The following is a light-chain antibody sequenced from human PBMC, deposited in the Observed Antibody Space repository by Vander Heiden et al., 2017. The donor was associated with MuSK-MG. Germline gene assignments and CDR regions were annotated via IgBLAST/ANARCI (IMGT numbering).Light chain of an antibody. CDR1: TGAVTSGHY. CDR3: LPYYGAAQLI. J-gene: IGLJ2*01. V-gene: IGLV7-43*01. Sequence: QTVVTQEPSLTVSPGGTVTLPCASSTGAVTSGHYANCDQQKPGHAPRVLIYRTSNNPSWTPARFSGSFLGGTAALTLSGVQPEDAAEYYCLPYYGAAQLIFGGGTKVTVL. CDR2: RTS.